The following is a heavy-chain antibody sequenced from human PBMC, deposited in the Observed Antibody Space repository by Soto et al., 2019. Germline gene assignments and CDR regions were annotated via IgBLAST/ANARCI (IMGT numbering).Heavy chain of an antibody. CDR2: IYYSGST. Sequence: PSETLSLTCTVSGGSISSYYWSWIRQPPGKGLEWIGYIYYSGSTNYNPSLKSRVTISVDTSKNQFSLKLSSVTAADTAVYYCARDRVGATIPGIAAAGTWYFDYWGQGTLVTVS. V-gene: IGHV4-59*01. J-gene: IGHJ4*02. D-gene: IGHD6-13*01. CDR3: ARDRVGATIPGIAAAGTWYFDY. CDR1: GGSISSYY.